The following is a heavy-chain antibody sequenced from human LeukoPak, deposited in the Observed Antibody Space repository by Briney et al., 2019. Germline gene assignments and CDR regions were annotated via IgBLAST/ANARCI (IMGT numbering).Heavy chain of an antibody. CDR2: IYSGGST. CDR1: GFTVSSNY. Sequence: GGSLRLSCAASGFTVSSNYMSWVRQAPGKGLEWVSVIYSGGSTYYADSVKGRFTISRDNSKNTLYLQMNSLRAEDTAVYYCVRGGAARPLDYWGQGTLVTVSS. J-gene: IGHJ4*02. V-gene: IGHV3-66*02. CDR3: VRGGAARPLDY. D-gene: IGHD6-6*01.